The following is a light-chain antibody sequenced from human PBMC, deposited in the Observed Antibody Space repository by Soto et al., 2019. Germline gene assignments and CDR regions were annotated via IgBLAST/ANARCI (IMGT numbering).Light chain of an antibody. CDR1: SSDVDGYNY. CDR2: DVS. J-gene: IGLJ1*01. CDR3: TSYTTSSTPLYV. Sequence: QSVLTQPASVSGSPGQSITISCTGTSSDVDGYNYVSWYQHHPGKAPKLLIYDVSNRPSGVSNRFTGSKSDNTASLTISGLQASDEADYYCTSYTTSSTPLYVFGTGTKVTVL. V-gene: IGLV2-14*03.